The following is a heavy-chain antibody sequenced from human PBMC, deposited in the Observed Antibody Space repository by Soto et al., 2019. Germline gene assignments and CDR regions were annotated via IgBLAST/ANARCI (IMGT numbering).Heavy chain of an antibody. J-gene: IGHJ5*02. CDR3: ARDGPVLLWFGVEHRGFDP. CDR1: GGSISSGVYS. CDR2: IYHSGST. Sequence: PSETLSLTCAVSGGSISSGVYSWSWIRQPPGKGLEWIGYIYHSGSTYYNPSLKSRVTISVDRSKNQFSLQLNSVTPEDTAVYYCARDGPVLLWFGVEHRGFDPWGQGTQVTVSS. V-gene: IGHV4-30-2*01. D-gene: IGHD3-10*01.